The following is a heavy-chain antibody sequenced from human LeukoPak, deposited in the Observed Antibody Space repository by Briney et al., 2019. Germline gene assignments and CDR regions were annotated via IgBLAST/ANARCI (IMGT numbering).Heavy chain of an antibody. CDR2: INPNSGGT. D-gene: IGHD3-3*01. Sequence: GASVKVSCKASGYTFTGYYMHWVRQAPGQGLEWMGWINPNSGGTNYAQKFQGRVTMTRDTSISTAYMELSRLRSDDTAVYYCARDLSLEDPDDFWSGYYSNAFDIWGQGAMVTVSS. CDR1: GYTFTGYY. CDR3: ARDLSLEDPDDFWSGYYSNAFDI. J-gene: IGHJ3*02. V-gene: IGHV1-2*02.